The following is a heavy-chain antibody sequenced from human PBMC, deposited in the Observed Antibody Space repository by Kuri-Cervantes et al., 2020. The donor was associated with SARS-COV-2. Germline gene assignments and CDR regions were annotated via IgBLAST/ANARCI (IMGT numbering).Heavy chain of an antibody. V-gene: IGHV3-30-3*01. D-gene: IGHD3-22*01. Sequence: LSLTCAASGFTFSSYAMHWVRQAPGKGLEWVAVISYDGSNKYYADSVKGRFTISRDNSKNTLYLQMNSLRAEDTAVYYCARETCYYDSSGPTFDIWGQGTMVTVSS. CDR2: ISYDGSNK. CDR1: GFTFSSYA. CDR3: ARETCYYDSSGPTFDI. J-gene: IGHJ3*02.